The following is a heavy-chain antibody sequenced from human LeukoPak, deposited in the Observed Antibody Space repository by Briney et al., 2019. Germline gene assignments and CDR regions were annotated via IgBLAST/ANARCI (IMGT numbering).Heavy chain of an antibody. D-gene: IGHD3-3*01. J-gene: IGHJ5*02. CDR2: IYYSGST. V-gene: IGHV4-59*01. CDR3: ARTTIFGVVYNWFDP. CDR1: GGSISSYY. Sequence: PSETLSLTCTVSGGSISSYYWSWVRQPPGKGLEWIGYIYYSGSTNYNPSLKSRATISVDTSKNQFSLKLSSVTAADTAVYYCARTTIFGVVYNWFDPWGQGTLVTVSS.